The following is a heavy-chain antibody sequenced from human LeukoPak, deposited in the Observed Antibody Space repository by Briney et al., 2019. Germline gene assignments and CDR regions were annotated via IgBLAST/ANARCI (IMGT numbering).Heavy chain of an antibody. Sequence: ASVKVSCKASGFTFTGYYIHWVRQAPGQGLEWMGYINPHSGGTSSPQKFQGRVTMTTDTSISAAYMEQSSLISDDTAMYYCVREGNELLSKNFDYWGQGTLVTVSS. D-gene: IGHD2-21*02. V-gene: IGHV1-2*02. J-gene: IGHJ4*03. CDR2: INPHSGGT. CDR3: VREGNELLSKNFDY. CDR1: GFTFTGYY.